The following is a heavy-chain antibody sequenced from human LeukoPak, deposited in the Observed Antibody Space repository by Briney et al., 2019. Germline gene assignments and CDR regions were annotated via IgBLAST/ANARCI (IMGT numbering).Heavy chain of an antibody. Sequence: ASVKVSCKASGYTFSDYHIHWVRQAPGQGLECMGWIIPNSGVTNYAQKFQGRLTMTGDTSINTAYMELSRLTSDDTAVYHCASRNGPQLLSVYDYWGQGTLVTVSS. J-gene: IGHJ4*02. CDR3: ASRNGPQLLSVYDY. V-gene: IGHV1-2*02. CDR2: IIPNSGVT. CDR1: GYTFSDYH. D-gene: IGHD2-8*01.